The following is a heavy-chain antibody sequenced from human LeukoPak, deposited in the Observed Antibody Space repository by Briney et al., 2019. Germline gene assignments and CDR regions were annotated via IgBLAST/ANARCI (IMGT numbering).Heavy chain of an antibody. V-gene: IGHV3-7*01. CDR2: MNQDGREK. Sequence: QPGGSLRLSCAASGFTFSSYWMSWVRQAPGKGLEWVANMNQDGREKYYVDSVKGRFTISRDNAKNSLYLQMNNLRAEDKAVYYCARGGELLRPADYWGQGTLVTVSS. J-gene: IGHJ4*02. D-gene: IGHD1-26*01. CDR3: ARGGELLRPADY. CDR1: GFTFSSYW.